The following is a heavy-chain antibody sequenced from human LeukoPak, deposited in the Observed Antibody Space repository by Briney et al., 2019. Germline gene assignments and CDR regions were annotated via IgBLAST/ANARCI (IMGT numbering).Heavy chain of an antibody. Sequence: GGSLRLSCAASGFTFSSYGMHWVRQAPGKGLEWVAVISYDGSNKYYADSVKGRFTISRDNSKNTLYLQMNSLRAEDTAVYYCARDRCATTGCDFDYWGQGTLVTVSS. D-gene: IGHD2-8*02. CDR1: GFTFSSYG. CDR3: ARDRCATTGCDFDY. V-gene: IGHV3-30*19. J-gene: IGHJ4*02. CDR2: ISYDGSNK.